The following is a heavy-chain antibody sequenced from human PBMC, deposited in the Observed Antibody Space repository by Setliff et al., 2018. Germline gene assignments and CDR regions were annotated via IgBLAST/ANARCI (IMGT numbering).Heavy chain of an antibody. CDR3: ARVGSSWDHYYYYYYMDV. CDR2: IHYRGTT. V-gene: IGHV4-39*07. Sequence: SETLSLTCTVSGASISSGTYYWAWIRQPPGKGLEWIGRIHYRGTTYSNASLASRLTISVDTAKNQFSLKLSSVTAADTAVYYCARVGSSWDHYYYYYYMDVWGKGTTVTVSS. CDR1: GASISSGTYY. J-gene: IGHJ6*03. D-gene: IGHD6-13*01.